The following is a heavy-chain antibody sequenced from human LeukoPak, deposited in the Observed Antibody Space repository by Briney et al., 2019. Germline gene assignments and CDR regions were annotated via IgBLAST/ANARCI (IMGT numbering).Heavy chain of an antibody. J-gene: IGHJ4*02. V-gene: IGHV4-34*01. CDR3: ARGRSSPRQPFDY. CDR1: GGSFSGYY. Sequence: PSETLSLTCAVHGGSFSGYYWSWIRQPPGKGLEWIGEINHSGSTNYNPSLKSRVTISVDTSKNQFSLKLSSVTAADTAVYYCARGRSSPRQPFDYWGQGTLVTVSS. CDR2: INHSGST. D-gene: IGHD6-13*01.